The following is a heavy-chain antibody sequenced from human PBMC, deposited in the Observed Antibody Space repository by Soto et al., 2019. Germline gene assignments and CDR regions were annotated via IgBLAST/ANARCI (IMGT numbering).Heavy chain of an antibody. D-gene: IGHD3-16*01. CDR1: GGSISSGGYY. V-gene: IGHV4-31*03. J-gene: IGHJ3*02. CDR2: IYYSGST. CDR3: ARSAKQRGGAFDI. Sequence: PSETLSLTCTVSGGSISSGGYYWSWIRQHPGKGLEWIGYIYYSGSTYYNPSLKSRVTISVDTSKNQFSLKLSSVTAADTAVYYCARSAKQRGGAFDIWGQGTIVNVS.